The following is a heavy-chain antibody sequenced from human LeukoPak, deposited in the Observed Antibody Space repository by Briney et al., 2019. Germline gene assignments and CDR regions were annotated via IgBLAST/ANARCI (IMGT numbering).Heavy chain of an antibody. J-gene: IGHJ3*02. CDR3: ARGETIVADRREGDGFDI. CDR2: MSYVGIT. V-gene: IGHV4-39*02. Sequence: SQTLSLTCTVSGDSISSTTSWWGWLRQSPGKGLEWIGSMSYVGITSYNPSLKSRATTPVDTSKNQFSLMLSSVTAADTAVYYCARGETIVADRREGDGFDIWGQGTLVTVSS. CDR1: GDSISSTTSW. D-gene: IGHD5-12*01.